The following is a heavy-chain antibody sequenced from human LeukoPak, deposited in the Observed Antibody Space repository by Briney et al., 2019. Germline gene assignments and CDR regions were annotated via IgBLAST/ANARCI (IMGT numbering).Heavy chain of an antibody. V-gene: IGHV4-30-2*01. CDR3: ARAGRDYYGSGGWFDP. J-gene: IGHJ5*02. CDR1: VGSISSGGYS. CDR2: MYHSGST. Sequence: PSQTLSLTCAVSVGSISSGGYSGSWIRQPPGKGLEWIGYMYHSGSTYYNTSLTSRVTISVDSSKNQFSLKLSSVTAADTAVYYCARAGRDYYGSGGWFDPWGQGTLVTVSS. D-gene: IGHD3-10*01.